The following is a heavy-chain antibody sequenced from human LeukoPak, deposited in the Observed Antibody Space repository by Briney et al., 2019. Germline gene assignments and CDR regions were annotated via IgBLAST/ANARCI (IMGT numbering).Heavy chain of an antibody. CDR2: IYWDNDK. D-gene: IGHD1-1*01. Sequence: SGPTLVNPTQTLTLTCTFSGFSLSTSGVGVGWIRQPPGKAPEWLALIYWDNDKRYSPSLKSRLTITKDTSKNQVVLTMTSVDPVDTAAYYCAHRRQYNGGWNEGYFDYWGQGTLVTVSS. J-gene: IGHJ4*02. V-gene: IGHV2-5*02. CDR3: AHRRQYNGGWNEGYFDY. CDR1: GFSLSTSGVG.